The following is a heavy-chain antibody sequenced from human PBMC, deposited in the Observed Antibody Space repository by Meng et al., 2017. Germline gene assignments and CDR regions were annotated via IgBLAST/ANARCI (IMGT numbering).Heavy chain of an antibody. CDR1: GGTFSSYA. Sequence: SVKVSCKASGGTFSSYAISWVRQAPGQGLEWMGGIIPIFGTANYAQKFQGRVTITADKSTSTAYMELSSLRSEDTAVYYCARIWYSYGLYYFDYWGQGTLVTVSS. J-gene: IGHJ4*02. CDR3: ARIWYSYGLYYFDY. D-gene: IGHD5-18*01. CDR2: IIPIFGTA. V-gene: IGHV1-69*06.